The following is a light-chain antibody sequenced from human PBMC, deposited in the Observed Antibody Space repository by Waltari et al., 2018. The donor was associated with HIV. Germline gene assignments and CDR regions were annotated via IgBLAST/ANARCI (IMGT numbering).Light chain of an antibody. CDR3: QQYYSAPYT. CDR1: PCVLYSSNNKNY. CDR2: WAS. Sequence: DIVMTKTQDALPLSLGDRSPSTFKSRPCVLYSSNNKNYLAWYQQRPGQPPKLLIYWASTRESGVPDRFSGSGSGTDFTLTISSLQAADVAVYYCQQYYSAPYTFGQGTKLEIK. V-gene: IGKV4-1*01. J-gene: IGKJ2*01.